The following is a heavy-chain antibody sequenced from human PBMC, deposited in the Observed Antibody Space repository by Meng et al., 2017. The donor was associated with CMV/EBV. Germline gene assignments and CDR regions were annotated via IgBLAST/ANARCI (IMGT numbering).Heavy chain of an antibody. Sequence: GESPKISCAASGFTFSSYAMHWVRQAPGKGLEWVAVISYDGSNKYYADSVKGRFTISRDNSKNTLYLQMNSLRAEDTAVYYCARGRDYDSSGYYGYWGQGTLVTVSS. CDR2: ISYDGSNK. D-gene: IGHD3-22*01. CDR3: ARGRDYDSSGYYGY. CDR1: GFTFSSYA. V-gene: IGHV3-30*04. J-gene: IGHJ4*02.